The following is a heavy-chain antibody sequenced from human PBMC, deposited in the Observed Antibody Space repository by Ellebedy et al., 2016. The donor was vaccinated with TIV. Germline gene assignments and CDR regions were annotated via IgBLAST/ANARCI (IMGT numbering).Heavy chain of an antibody. CDR3: ARDKANRYLDH. V-gene: IGHV3-33*08. D-gene: IGHD1-14*01. J-gene: IGHJ4*02. CDR2: IWFDGSNQ. Sequence: PGGSLRLSCAASGLTFSSHAMSWVRQAPGKGLEGVAMIWFDGSNQYYADSVKGRSTISRDNSQNTVDLHMSSLRSEDTAVYYCARDKANRYLDHWGQGTLVTVSS. CDR1: GLTFSSHA.